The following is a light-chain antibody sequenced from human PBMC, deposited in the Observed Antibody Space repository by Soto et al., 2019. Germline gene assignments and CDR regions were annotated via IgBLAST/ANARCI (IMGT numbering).Light chain of an antibody. V-gene: IGKV3-20*01. CDR3: QQYGSSPKLT. Sequence: EIVLTQSPGTLSLSPGERATLSCRASQSVSSRYFAWYQQKPGQAPRLLIYGASSRATGIPARFSGSGSGTDFTLTISRLEPEEFAVYYCQQYGSSPKLTFGGGTKVEIK. CDR2: GAS. CDR1: QSVSSRY. J-gene: IGKJ4*01.